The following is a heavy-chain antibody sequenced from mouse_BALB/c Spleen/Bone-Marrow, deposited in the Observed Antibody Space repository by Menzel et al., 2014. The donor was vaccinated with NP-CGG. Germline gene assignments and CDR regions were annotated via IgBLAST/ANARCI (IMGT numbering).Heavy chain of an antibody. V-gene: IGHV14-3*02. CDR2: IDPANGNT. CDR3: AYGGRDDYFDY. J-gene: IGHJ2*01. CDR1: GFNIXDTY. Sequence: VQLKESGAELVQPGASVKLSCTASGFNIXDTYMHWVKQTPEQSLEWIGRIDPANGNTKYDPKFQGQATITADTSSNAEYLQFMSLSSENTAVYYRAYGGRDDYFDYWGQGTTLTVSS. D-gene: IGHD1-1*01.